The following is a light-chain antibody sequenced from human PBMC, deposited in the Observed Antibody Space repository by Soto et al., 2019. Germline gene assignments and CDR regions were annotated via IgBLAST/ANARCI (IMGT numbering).Light chain of an antibody. J-gene: IGLJ2*01. CDR2: SNN. V-gene: IGLV1-44*01. CDR3: AAWDDSLNGLVV. Sequence: QSVLTQPPSASGTPGQRGTISCSGSSSNIGSNTVNWYQQLPGTAPNLLIYSNNQRPSGVPDRFSGSKSGTSASLAISGLQSEDEADYYCAAWDDSLNGLVVFGGGTKLTVL. CDR1: SSNIGSNT.